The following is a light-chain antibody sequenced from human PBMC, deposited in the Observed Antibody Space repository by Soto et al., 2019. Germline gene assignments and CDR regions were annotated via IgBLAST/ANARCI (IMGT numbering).Light chain of an antibody. J-gene: IGKJ1*01. CDR1: QSFNSIY. V-gene: IGKV3D-15*01. CDR3: QQYNNWPT. CDR2: GAS. Sequence: RHPPGTLALSTGEGATLSCRASQSFNSIYLAWYQQKPGQAPRLLIYGASSRATGIPDRFSGSGSGTEFTLTISSLQSEDFAVYYCQQYNNWPTCGQGTKV.